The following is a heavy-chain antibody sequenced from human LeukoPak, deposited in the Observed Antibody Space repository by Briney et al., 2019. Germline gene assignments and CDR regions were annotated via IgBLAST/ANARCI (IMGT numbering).Heavy chain of an antibody. CDR2: INPNSGGT. J-gene: IGHJ2*01. V-gene: IGHV1-2*02. CDR1: GYTFTGYY. Sequence: ASVKVSCKASGYTFTGYYMHWVRQAPGQGLEWMGWINPNSGGTNYAQKFQGRVTMTRDTSISTAYMELSRLRSDDAAVYYCARSVTGDIRRGLSLRRWYFDLWGRGNLVTVSS. CDR3: ARSVTGDIRRGLSLRRWYFDL. D-gene: IGHD7-27*01.